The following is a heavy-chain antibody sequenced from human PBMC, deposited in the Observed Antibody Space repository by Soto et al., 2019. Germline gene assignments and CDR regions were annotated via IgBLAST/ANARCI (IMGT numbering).Heavy chain of an antibody. D-gene: IGHD3-9*01. CDR1: GFTFSSYG. CDR3: AKDRWGDILSGTYRGGWFDP. V-gene: IGHV3-30*18. CDR2: ISYDGSNK. J-gene: IGHJ5*02. Sequence: QVQLVESGGGVVQPGRSLRLSCAASGFTFSSYGMHWVRQAPGKGLEWVAVISYDGSNKYHADSVKGRFTISRDKSKNTLYLQMNSLRAEDTAVYYCAKDRWGDILSGTYRGGWFDPWGQGTVVTVSS.